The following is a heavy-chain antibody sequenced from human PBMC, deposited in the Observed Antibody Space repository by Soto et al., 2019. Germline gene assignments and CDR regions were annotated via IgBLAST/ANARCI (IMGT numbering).Heavy chain of an antibody. CDR3: ARVVYSGYLYYYYGMDV. V-gene: IGHV4-31*03. Sequence: SATLSITCTVSGGSISSGGYYWSWIRQHPGKGLEWIGYIYYSGSTYYNPSLKSRVTISVDTSKNQFSLKLSSVTAADTAVYYCARVVYSGYLYYYYGMDVWGQGTTVTVSS. D-gene: IGHD5-12*01. CDR1: GGSISSGGYY. CDR2: IYYSGST. J-gene: IGHJ6*02.